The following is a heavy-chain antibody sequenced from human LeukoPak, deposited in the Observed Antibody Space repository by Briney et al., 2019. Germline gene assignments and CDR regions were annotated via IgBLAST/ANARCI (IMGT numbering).Heavy chain of an antibody. Sequence: PGGSLRLSCTASGFTFSNYAMSWVRQAPGKGLEWVSSICVSDGSTYYADSVKGRFLISRDNSEDTLYLQMNRLRAEDTARYYCAKGGTDSCYTGNAYWGQGALVTVSS. CDR2: ICVSDGST. V-gene: IGHV3-23*01. CDR3: AKGGTDSCYTGNAY. J-gene: IGHJ4*02. D-gene: IGHD2-15*01. CDR1: GFTFSNYA.